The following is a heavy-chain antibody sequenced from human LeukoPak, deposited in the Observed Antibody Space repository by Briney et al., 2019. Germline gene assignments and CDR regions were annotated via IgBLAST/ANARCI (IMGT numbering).Heavy chain of an antibody. J-gene: IGHJ5*02. CDR2: VEHDGTTK. V-gene: IGHV3-30*02. CDR3: GADLHGINWYVH. Sequence: GGSLRLSCPASGFTFSSLGMHWVRQAPGKGLEWVAFVEHDGTTKYYADSVKGRFSISRDNSKNTLFLQMNSLRPDDTSMYYCGADLHGINWYVHWGQGKLVTVSS. CDR1: GFTFSSLG. D-gene: IGHD3-3*02.